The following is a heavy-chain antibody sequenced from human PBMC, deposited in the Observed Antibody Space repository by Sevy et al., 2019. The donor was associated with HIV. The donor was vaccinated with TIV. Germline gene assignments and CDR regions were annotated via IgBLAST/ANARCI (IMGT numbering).Heavy chain of an antibody. CDR2: IYHTGST. V-gene: IGHV4-4*02. CDR1: DGSIRSVNW. J-gene: IGHJ5*02. CDR3: ARGGETPRGFDP. D-gene: IGHD3-16*01. Sequence: SDTLSLTCAVSDGSIRSVNWWHWVRQPPGKGLEWIGEIYHTGSTNYNPSLKSRVTISVDNSKNQFSLNLRSVTAADTAVYYCARGGETPRGFDPWGQGSLVTVSS.